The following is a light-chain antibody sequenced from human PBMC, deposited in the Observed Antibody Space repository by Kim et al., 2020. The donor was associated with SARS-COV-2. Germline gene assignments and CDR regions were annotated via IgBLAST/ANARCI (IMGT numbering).Light chain of an antibody. CDR3: QQYRDSART. CDR2: AAS. CDR1: QRVNSSY. V-gene: IGKV3-20*01. Sequence: PRERTTTPSRASQRVNSSYLAWYQQRPGQAPRLVIYAASTRATDIPDRFSGSGSGTDFILTISRLEPEDFAVYYCQQYRDSARTFGQGTKVDIK. J-gene: IGKJ1*01.